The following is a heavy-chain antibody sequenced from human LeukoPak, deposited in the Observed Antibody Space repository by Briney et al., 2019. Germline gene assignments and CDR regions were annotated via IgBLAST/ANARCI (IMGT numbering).Heavy chain of an antibody. J-gene: IGHJ4*02. CDR1: GFTFSSYA. V-gene: IGHV3-21*05. D-gene: IGHD5-18*01. CDR3: ARTARVGDY. Sequence: GGSLRLSCAASGFTFSSYAMSWVRQAPGKGLEWISYISQSGSDINYADSVRGRFTVSRDNAKNSLYLQMNSLRAEDTAVYYCARTARVGDYWGQGTLVTVSS. CDR2: ISQSGSDI.